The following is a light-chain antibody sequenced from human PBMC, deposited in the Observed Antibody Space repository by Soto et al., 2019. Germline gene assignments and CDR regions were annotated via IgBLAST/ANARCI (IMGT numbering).Light chain of an antibody. V-gene: IGKV3-11*01. CDR3: QERTGWPPWT. Sequence: EIVLTQSPGTLSLSPGERATLSCRASQSVTSSLVWYQQKPGQAPRLLMYDASNRATGIPARFSGSGSGTDFTLTISSLEPEDSAVYYCQERTGWPPWTFGQGTKVEIE. CDR2: DAS. J-gene: IGKJ1*01. CDR1: QSVTSS.